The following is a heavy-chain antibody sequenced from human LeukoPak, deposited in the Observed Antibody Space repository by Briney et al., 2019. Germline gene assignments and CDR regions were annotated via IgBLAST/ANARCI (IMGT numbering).Heavy chain of an antibody. D-gene: IGHD2-2*02. CDR2: IKQDGSEK. Sequence: GGSLRLSCAASGFTFSSYWMSWVRQAPGKGLEWVANIKQDGSEKYYVDSVKGRFTISRDNAKNSLYLQMNSLRAEDTAVYYCARSVGFCSSASCYTAFDIWGQGTMVTVSS. CDR1: GFTFSSYW. CDR3: ARSVGFCSSASCYTAFDI. V-gene: IGHV3-7*01. J-gene: IGHJ3*02.